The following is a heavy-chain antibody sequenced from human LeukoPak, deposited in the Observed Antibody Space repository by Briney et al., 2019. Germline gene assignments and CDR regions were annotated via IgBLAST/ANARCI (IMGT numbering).Heavy chain of an antibody. V-gene: IGHV3-48*03. CDR1: GFTFSSYE. CDR3: AIFSAAGN. Sequence: PWGSLTLSCAASGFTFSSYEMNWVCQAPGKGLEWVSYISSSGSSIYYADSVKGRFTISRDNTKNSLYLQMNSLRAEDTAVYYCAIFSAAGNWGQGTLVSVSS. CDR2: ISSSGSSI. D-gene: IGHD6-13*01. J-gene: IGHJ4*02.